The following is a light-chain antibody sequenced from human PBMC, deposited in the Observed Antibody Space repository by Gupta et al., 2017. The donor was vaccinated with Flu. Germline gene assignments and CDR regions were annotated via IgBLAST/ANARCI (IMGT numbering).Light chain of an antibody. V-gene: IGLV2-14*03. CDR3: SSYRNSRTPDV. J-gene: IGLJ1*01. Sequence: ITIPCTGTSSDVGAFNYVSWYQQHPGKAPNLMIYDVTNRPSGVSNRFSGSKSGNTASLSISGLQAEDEADYYCSSYRNSRTPDVFGTGTKVTVL. CDR1: SSDVGAFNY. CDR2: DVT.